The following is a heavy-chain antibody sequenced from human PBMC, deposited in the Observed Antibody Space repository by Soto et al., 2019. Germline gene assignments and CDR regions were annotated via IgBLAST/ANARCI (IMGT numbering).Heavy chain of an antibody. J-gene: IGHJ6*02. CDR2: INHSGST. Sequence: PSETLSLTCAVYGGSLSGYFWSWVRQPPGKGLEWIGEINHSGSTNYNPSLKSRVTISADTSKHQFSLRLSSVTAADTAVYYCALFTIFGTYYGMDVWGPGTTVNLSS. V-gene: IGHV4-34*01. CDR1: GGSLSGYF. CDR3: ALFTIFGTYYGMDV. D-gene: IGHD3-3*01.